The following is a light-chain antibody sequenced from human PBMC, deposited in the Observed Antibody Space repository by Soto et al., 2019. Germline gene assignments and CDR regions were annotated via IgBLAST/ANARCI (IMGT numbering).Light chain of an antibody. J-gene: IGKJ3*01. CDR2: TAS. CDR1: QGIYSY. Sequence: DIQLTQSPSFLSASVGDRVTITCRSSQGIYSYLAWYQQKPGKAPKLLISTASTLQSGVPSRFSGSGSGTGFTLTISSLQPEDFATYYCQPLNGYPLTFGPGTKVDIK. V-gene: IGKV1-9*01. CDR3: QPLNGYPLT.